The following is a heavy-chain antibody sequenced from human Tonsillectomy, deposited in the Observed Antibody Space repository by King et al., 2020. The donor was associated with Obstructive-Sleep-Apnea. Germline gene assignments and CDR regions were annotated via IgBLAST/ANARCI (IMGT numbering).Heavy chain of an antibody. CDR3: ARRVAAAGSNLYYFDY. Sequence: QLVQSGAEVKKPGESLKISCKGSGYSFTSYWIGWVRQMPGKGLEWMGIIYPGDSDTRYSPSFQGQVTISADNSISTAYLQWSSLKASDTAMYYCARRVAAAGSNLYYFDYWGQGTLVTVSS. D-gene: IGHD6-13*01. V-gene: IGHV5-51*01. J-gene: IGHJ4*02. CDR2: IYPGDSDT. CDR1: GYSFTSYW.